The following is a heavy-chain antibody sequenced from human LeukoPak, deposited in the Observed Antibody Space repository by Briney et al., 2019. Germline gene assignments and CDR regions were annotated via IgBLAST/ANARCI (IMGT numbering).Heavy chain of an antibody. J-gene: IGHJ3*02. CDR3: ARDGNFDM. V-gene: IGHV3-11*04. Sequence: GGSLRLSCAASGFTFSGYSMTWIRQAPGTGLEWVSHISNSGSIYADSVKGRFTISRDNAKNSLYLQMNSLRAEDTAVYYCARDGNFDMWGRETMVTVSS. CDR2: ISNSGSI. CDR1: GFTFSGYS.